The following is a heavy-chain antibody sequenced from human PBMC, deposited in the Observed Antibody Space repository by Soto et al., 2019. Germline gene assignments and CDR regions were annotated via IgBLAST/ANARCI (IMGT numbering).Heavy chain of an antibody. CDR2: IKTDGSST. D-gene: IGHD5-18*01. CDR1: GFSFSSYW. Sequence: PGGSLRLSCAAPGFSFSSYWIHWVRQAPGKGLVWVSRIKTDGSSTDYADSVKGRFTISRDNAKNTLYLQMNSLRAEDTAVYYCAKREGNTYGLFHWGQGTLVTVSS. V-gene: IGHV3-74*01. J-gene: IGHJ4*02. CDR3: AKREGNTYGLFH.